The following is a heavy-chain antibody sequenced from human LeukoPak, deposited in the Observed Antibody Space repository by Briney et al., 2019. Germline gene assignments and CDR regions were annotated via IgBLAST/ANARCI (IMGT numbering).Heavy chain of an antibody. V-gene: IGHV4-4*07. D-gene: IGHD6-19*01. Sequence: PSETLSLTCTVSGGSMSGYYWNWLRQPAGKGLEWIGRLYRSGSANYSPSLKSRLTMSVDTSTHQISLKLTSVTAADTAVYYCARDRGSGWFDIDYWGQGILVTVSS. J-gene: IGHJ4*02. CDR3: ARDRGSGWFDIDY. CDR1: GGSMSGYY. CDR2: LYRSGSA.